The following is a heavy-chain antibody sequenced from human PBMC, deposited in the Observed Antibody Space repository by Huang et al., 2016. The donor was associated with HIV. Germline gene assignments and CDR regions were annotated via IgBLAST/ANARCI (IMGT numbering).Heavy chain of an antibody. CDR3: ARLPTPSYYDTWSLSPVEEDFFYFNMDL. D-gene: IGHD3-3*01. V-gene: IGHV4-34*02. CDR2: IQRGGHS. J-gene: IGHJ6*03. Sequence: QVRLEQWGEGVVKPSDTLSLTCAVYGASFTTYFWSWIRQSPVKGLQWIGEIQRGGHSNYNPVFHSRGIMSVDTPKNQCSWSLRDMTAADAAIYYCARLPTPSYYDTWSLSPVEEDFFYFNMDLWGQGTPVIVSS. CDR1: GASFTTYF.